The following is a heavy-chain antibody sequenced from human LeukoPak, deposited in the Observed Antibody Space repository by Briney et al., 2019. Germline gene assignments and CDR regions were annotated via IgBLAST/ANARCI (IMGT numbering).Heavy chain of an antibody. CDR2: ISYDGSNK. CDR1: GFTFSSYG. J-gene: IGHJ4*02. CDR3: ATDITATNRQN. D-gene: IGHD3-16*01. Sequence: GRSLRLSCAASGFTFSSYGMHWVRQAPGKGLEWGAVISYDGSNKYYADSVKGRFTISRDNSKNTLYLQMNSLRAEDTAVYYCATDITATNRQNWGQGTLVTVSS. V-gene: IGHV3-30*03.